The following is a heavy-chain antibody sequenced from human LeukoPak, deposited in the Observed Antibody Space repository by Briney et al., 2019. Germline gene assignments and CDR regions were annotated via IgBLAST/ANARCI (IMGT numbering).Heavy chain of an antibody. CDR1: EFTFTNYA. D-gene: IGHD1-26*01. CDR2: ISGPGSTT. V-gene: IGHV3-23*01. Sequence: GGSLRLSCATSEFTFTNYAMTWVRQAPGKGLEWISTISGPGSTTYYGDSVKGRFTTSRDNSKNTVYLHMSSLRREDTAVYYCARLWCSGSSPYYWGQGTLVTVSS. J-gene: IGHJ4*02. CDR3: ARLWCSGSSPYY.